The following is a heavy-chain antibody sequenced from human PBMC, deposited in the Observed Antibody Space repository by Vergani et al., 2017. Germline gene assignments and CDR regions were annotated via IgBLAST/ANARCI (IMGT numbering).Heavy chain of an antibody. CDR3: ARVRGDNKQMVMYYFDY. V-gene: IGHV3-9*01. J-gene: IGHJ4*02. CDR1: GFTFDDYA. Sequence: EVQLVESGGGLVQPGRSLSLSCAASGFTFDDYAMHWVRQAPGKGLEWVSGISWNSGSIGYADSVKGRFTISRDNAKNSLYLQMNSLRAEDTALYYCARVRGDNKQMVMYYFDYWGQGTLVTVSS. D-gene: IGHD2-8*01. CDR2: ISWNSGSI.